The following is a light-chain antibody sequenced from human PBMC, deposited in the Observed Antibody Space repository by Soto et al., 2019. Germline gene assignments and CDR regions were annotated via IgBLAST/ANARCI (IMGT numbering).Light chain of an antibody. CDR1: QSVSNNY. CDR2: GAS. J-gene: IGKJ1*01. CDR3: QQDGSSGT. Sequence: ESVLTQFPGTLSLSPGERATPSCRASQSVSNNYLAWYQQKPGQAPRLLIYGASNRATGIPDRFSGSGPGTDFTLTISRLEPEDLAVYYWQQDGSSGTFGQGTKVDI. V-gene: IGKV3-20*01.